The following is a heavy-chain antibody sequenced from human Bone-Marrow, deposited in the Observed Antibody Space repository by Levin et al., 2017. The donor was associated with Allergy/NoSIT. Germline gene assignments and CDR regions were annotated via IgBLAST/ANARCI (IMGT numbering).Heavy chain of an antibody. CDR2: IIPIFGTA. CDR1: GGTFSSYA. Sequence: ASVKVSCKASGGTFSSYAISWVRQAPGQGLEWMGGIIPIFGTANYAQKFQGRVTITADKSTSTAYMELSSLRSEDTAVYYCARVHRRILKRYNWNATDLDYWGQGTLVTVSS. D-gene: IGHD1-1*01. CDR3: ARVHRRILKRYNWNATDLDY. V-gene: IGHV1-69*06. J-gene: IGHJ4*02.